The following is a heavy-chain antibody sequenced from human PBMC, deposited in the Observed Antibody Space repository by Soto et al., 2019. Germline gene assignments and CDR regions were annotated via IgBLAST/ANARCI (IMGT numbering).Heavy chain of an antibody. V-gene: IGHV3-21*01. Sequence: GGSLRLSCAASGFTFTSYAMTWVRQGPGKGLEWVSSIGTTTGDLLYADSVKGRFTISRGNAKNSLFLQMKSLRAEDTAVYYCARHVKPSMPGRVYLYYGMDVWGQGTTVTVSS. D-gene: IGHD2-8*02. J-gene: IGHJ6*02. CDR3: ARHVKPSMPGRVYLYYGMDV. CDR2: IGTTTGDL. CDR1: GFTFTSYA.